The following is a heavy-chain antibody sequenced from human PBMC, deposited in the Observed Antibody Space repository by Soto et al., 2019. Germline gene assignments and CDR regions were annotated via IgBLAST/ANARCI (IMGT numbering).Heavy chain of an antibody. CDR2: IYYTGST. V-gene: IGHV4-59*13. Sequence: QVQLQEWGPGLVKPSETLSLTCSVSGVSISSYYWSWIRQPPGKGLEWIGSIYYTGSTNYNPSLTSXXTXSXVTSKNQFSLTMNSVTAADTAMYHCATSSGWYYFAYWGQGTLVTVSS. J-gene: IGHJ4*02. D-gene: IGHD6-19*01. CDR3: ATSSGWYYFAY. CDR1: GVSISSYY.